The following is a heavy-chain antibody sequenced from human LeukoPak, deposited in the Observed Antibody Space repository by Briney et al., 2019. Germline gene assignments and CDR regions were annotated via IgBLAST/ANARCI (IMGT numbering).Heavy chain of an antibody. Sequence: PSETLSLTCAVYGGSFCGYYWSWIRQPPGKGLEWIGEINHSGSTNYNPSLKSRVTISVDTSKNQFSLKLSSVAAADTAVYYCARGAVAGTNWFDPWGQGTLVTVSS. J-gene: IGHJ5*02. V-gene: IGHV4-34*01. CDR3: ARGAVAGTNWFDP. CDR2: INHSGST. CDR1: GGSFCGYY. D-gene: IGHD6-19*01.